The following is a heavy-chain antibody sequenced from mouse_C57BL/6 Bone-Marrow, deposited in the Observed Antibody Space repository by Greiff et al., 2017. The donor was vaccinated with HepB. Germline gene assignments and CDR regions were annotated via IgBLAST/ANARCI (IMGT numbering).Heavy chain of an antibody. CDR2: IRNKANGYTT. D-gene: IGHD1-1*02. Sequence: EVQLQESGGGLVQPGGSLSLSCAASGFTFTDYYMSWVRQPPGKALEWLGFIRNKANGYTTEYSASVKGRFTISRDNSQSILYLQMNALRAEDSATYYGARYKVLLWDFEVWGTGTTVTVSS. J-gene: IGHJ1*02. CDR3: ARYKVLLWDFEV. CDR1: GFTFTDYY. V-gene: IGHV7-3*01.